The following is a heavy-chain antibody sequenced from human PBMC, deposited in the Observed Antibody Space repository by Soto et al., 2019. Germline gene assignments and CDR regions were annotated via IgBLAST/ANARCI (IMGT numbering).Heavy chain of an antibody. CDR3: AKEVWLNY. CDR1: GFTFSSYG. CDR2: ISYDGSNK. J-gene: IGHJ4*02. V-gene: IGHV3-30*18. Sequence: QVQVEESGGGVVQPGRSLRLSCAASGFTFSSYGMHWVRQAPGKGLEWVAVISYDGSNKYYADSVKGRFTISRDNSKNTLYLQMNSLRVEDTAVYYCAKEVWLNYWGQGTLVTVSS. D-gene: IGHD5-12*01.